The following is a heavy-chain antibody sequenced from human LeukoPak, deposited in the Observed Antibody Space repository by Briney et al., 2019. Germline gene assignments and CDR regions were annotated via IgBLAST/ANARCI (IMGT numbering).Heavy chain of an antibody. CDR3: TTVRDSGTSYYFDY. V-gene: IGHV3-15*07. CDR1: GFTFSNAW. J-gene: IGHJ4*02. Sequence: GGSLRLSCAASGFTFSNAWMNWVRQAPGKGLEWVGGIKSKTDGGTTDYAAPVKGRFTISRDDSKNTLYLQMNSLKTEDTAVYYCTTVRDSGTSYYFDYWGQGTLVTVSS. CDR2: IKSKTDGGTT. D-gene: IGHD1-26*01.